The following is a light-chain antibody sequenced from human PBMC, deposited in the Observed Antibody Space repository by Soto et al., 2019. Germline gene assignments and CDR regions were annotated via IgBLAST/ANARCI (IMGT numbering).Light chain of an antibody. V-gene: IGKV3-15*01. J-gene: IGKJ4*01. CDR3: QQYNNWPLT. CDR2: GAS. Sequence: EIVMTQSPATLSVSPGERATLSCRASQSVSSNLAWYQQKPGQAPRLLIYGASTRATGIPARFSGSGSGTEFTHATISLQSKDFAVYYCQQYNNWPLTYGGGTKVEIK. CDR1: QSVSSN.